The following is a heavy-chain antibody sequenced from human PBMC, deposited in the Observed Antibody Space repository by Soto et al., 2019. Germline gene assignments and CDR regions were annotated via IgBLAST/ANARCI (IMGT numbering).Heavy chain of an antibody. Sequence: QVQLVQSGAEVKKPGSSVKVACKASGGTFSSYAISWVRQAPGQGLEWMGGIIPIFGTANYAQKFQGRVTITADESTSTAYMELSSLRSEDTAVYYCARAVGRYCRGGSCYSQYFQHWGPGTLVTVSS. CDR3: ARAVGRYCRGGSCYSQYFQH. CDR1: GGTFSSYA. D-gene: IGHD2-15*01. J-gene: IGHJ1*01. V-gene: IGHV1-69*01. CDR2: IIPIFGTA.